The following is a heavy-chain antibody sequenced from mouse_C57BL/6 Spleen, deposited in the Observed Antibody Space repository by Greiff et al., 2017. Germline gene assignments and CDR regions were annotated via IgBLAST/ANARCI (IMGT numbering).Heavy chain of an antibody. CDR3: ARSSYYGNPYFDY. V-gene: IGHV1-22*01. CDR1: GYTFTDYN. Sequence: VQLQQSGPELVKPGASVKMSCKASGYTFTDYNMHWVKQSHGKSLEWIGYINPNNGGTSYNQKFKGKATLTVNKSSSTAYMELRSLTSEDSAVYYCARSSYYGNPYFDYWGQGTTLTVSS. CDR2: INPNNGGT. J-gene: IGHJ2*01. D-gene: IGHD2-10*01.